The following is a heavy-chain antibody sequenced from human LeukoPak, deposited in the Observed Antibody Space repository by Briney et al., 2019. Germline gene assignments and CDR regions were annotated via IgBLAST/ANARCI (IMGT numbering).Heavy chain of an antibody. CDR3: ARIPVGYCSGGSCYYYYYMDV. D-gene: IGHD2-15*01. J-gene: IGHJ6*03. Sequence: SETLSLTXTVSGGSISSYYWSWIRQPAGKGLEWIGRIYTSGSTNYDPSLKSRVTMSVDTSKNQFSLKLSSVTAADTAVYYCARIPVGYCSGGSCYYYYYMDVWGKGATVTVSS. CDR1: GGSISSYY. CDR2: IYTSGST. V-gene: IGHV4-4*07.